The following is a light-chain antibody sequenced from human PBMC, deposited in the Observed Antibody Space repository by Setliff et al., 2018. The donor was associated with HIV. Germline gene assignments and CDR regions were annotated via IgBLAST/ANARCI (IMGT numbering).Light chain of an antibody. J-gene: IGLJ1*01. V-gene: IGLV2-23*02. CDR1: SSDVGSYNL. Sequence: QSVLTQPASVSGSPGQSITISCTGTSSDVGSYNLVSWYQQHPGKAPKLIIYEVIKRPSGISNRFSGSKSGNTASLTISGLQAEDEADYYCCSYAGSSTYVFGTGTKVNVL. CDR3: CSYAGSSTYV. CDR2: EVI.